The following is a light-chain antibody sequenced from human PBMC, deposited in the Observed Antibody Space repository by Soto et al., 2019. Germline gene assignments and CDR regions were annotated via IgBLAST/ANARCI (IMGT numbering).Light chain of an antibody. CDR1: SSNIGAGYD. CDR2: GNS. J-gene: IGLJ3*02. Sequence: QLVLTQPPSVSGAPGQRVTISCTGSSSNIGAGYDVHWYQQVAGTAPKVLIHGNSNRPSGVPDRFSGSKTGTSASLAITGLRGEDEADYYCQSYDRSLSGSVFGGGTKLTVL. CDR3: QSYDRSLSGSV. V-gene: IGLV1-40*01.